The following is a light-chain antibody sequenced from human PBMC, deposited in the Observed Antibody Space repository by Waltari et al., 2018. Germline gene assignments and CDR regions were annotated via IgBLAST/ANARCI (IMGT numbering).Light chain of an antibody. CDR2: DAS. CDR1: QSVSSQ. CDR3: QQCNNSPPT. J-gene: IGKJ1*01. Sequence: EMVLTQSPATLSLSPGEGATRSCRASQSVSSQLVWYQQKRGQAPRLLIYDASNRATGIPARFSGSGSGTDFTLTISSLEPEDFAVYYCQQCNNSPPTFGQGTKVEIK. V-gene: IGKV3-11*01.